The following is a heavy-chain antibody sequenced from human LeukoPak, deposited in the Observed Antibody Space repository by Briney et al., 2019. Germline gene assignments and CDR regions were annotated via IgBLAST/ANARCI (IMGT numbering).Heavy chain of an antibody. Sequence: PGTSLRLSCAASGFRFSDYYMTWIRQAPGQGLEWVSYISSSGSIIYYADSVKGRFTISRDNAKNSLYLQMNSLRVEDTAVYYCARDRRGTYDFWSGPFDYWGQGTLVTVSS. J-gene: IGHJ4*01. CDR1: GFRFSDYY. D-gene: IGHD3-3*01. CDR2: ISSSGSII. V-gene: IGHV3-11*04. CDR3: ARDRRGTYDFWSGPFDY.